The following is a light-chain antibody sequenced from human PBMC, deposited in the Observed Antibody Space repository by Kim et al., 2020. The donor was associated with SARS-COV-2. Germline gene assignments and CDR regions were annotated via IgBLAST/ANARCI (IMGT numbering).Light chain of an antibody. V-gene: IGLV2-14*01. CDR3: SSYSSSSTDV. J-gene: IGLJ1*01. Sequence: QSALTQPASVSGSPGQSITISCTGSSSDVGGYNDVSWYQQHPGKAPKVMIYDVSKRPSGVSIRFSGSKSGNTASLTISGLQAEDEADYYCSSYSSSSTDVFGTGTKVTVL. CDR2: DVS. CDR1: SSDVGGYND.